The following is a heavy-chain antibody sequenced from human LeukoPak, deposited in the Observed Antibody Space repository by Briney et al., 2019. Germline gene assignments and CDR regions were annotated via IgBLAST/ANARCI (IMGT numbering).Heavy chain of an antibody. V-gene: IGHV3-30*02. J-gene: IGHJ4*02. D-gene: IGHD3-3*01. CDR1: GFTFSNYG. CDR2: IRTAGSSQ. CDR3: ARDGVASIDY. Sequence: GGSLRLSCAASGFTFSNYGMHWARQPPGKGLEWVAFIRTAGSSQYYADSVKGRFTISRDNSKNTLYLQMDSLRAEGSAVYYCARDGVASIDYWGQGTLVTVSS.